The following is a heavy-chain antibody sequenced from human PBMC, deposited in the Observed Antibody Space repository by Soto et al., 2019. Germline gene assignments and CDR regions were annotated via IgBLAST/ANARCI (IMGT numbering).Heavy chain of an antibody. Sequence: QVHLVQSGAEVMQPGSSVKVSCKASGGTFSTYTITWVRQAPGQGLEWIGGITPIFNAAHYAQKFQGRVTITADESTSTAYMEVSSLTSEDTAVYFCAKWTSLYGAVYWYFDLWGRVTLVTVSS. V-gene: IGHV1-69*12. CDR2: ITPIFNAA. CDR1: GGTFSTYT. CDR3: AKWTSLYGAVYWYFDL. J-gene: IGHJ2*01. D-gene: IGHD3-10*02.